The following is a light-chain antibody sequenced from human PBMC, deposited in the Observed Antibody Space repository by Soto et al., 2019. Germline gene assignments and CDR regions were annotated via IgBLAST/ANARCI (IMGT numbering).Light chain of an antibody. CDR2: DAS. CDR1: QSVSSY. Sequence: EMWLTQCPATLSLSPGERATLSCRASQSVSSYLAWYQQKPGQAPRLLIYDASNRATGIPARFSGSGSGTDFTLTISSLEPEDFAVYYCQQRSNWPLLTFGGGTKVDIK. V-gene: IGKV3-11*01. CDR3: QQRSNWPLLT. J-gene: IGKJ4*01.